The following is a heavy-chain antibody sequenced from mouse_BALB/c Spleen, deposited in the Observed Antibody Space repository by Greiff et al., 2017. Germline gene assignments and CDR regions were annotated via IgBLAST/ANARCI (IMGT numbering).Heavy chain of an antibody. J-gene: IGHJ3*01. Sequence: VKLQESGAELAKPGASVKMSCKASGYTFTSYWMHWVKQRPGQGLEWIGYINPSTGYTEYNQKFKDKAILTVDKSSSTAYMQLSSLTSEDSAVYYCARDGNYELAYWGQGTLVTVSA. CDR2: INPSTGYT. CDR1: GYTFTSYW. V-gene: IGHV1-7*01. CDR3: ARDGNYELAY. D-gene: IGHD2-1*01.